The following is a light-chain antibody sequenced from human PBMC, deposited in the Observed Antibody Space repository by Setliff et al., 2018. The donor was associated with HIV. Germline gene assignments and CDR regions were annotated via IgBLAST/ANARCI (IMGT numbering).Light chain of an antibody. Sequence: LTQPASVSGSPGQSITISCTGTSSDIGTYNLASWYQQYPGKAPKLMIYDDSKRPSGLSNRFSGSKSGNTASLTISGLQAEDEADYYCCSYAGSATWVFGGGTKVTVL. CDR1: SSDIGTYNL. CDR3: CSYAGSATWV. CDR2: DDS. J-gene: IGLJ2*01. V-gene: IGLV2-23*01.